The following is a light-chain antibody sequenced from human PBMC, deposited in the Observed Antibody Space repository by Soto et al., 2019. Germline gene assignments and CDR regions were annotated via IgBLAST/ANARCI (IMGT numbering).Light chain of an antibody. Sequence: QSALTQPASVSGSPGQSITISCTGTSSDVGAYKYVSWYQQHPGKAPKLMTYEVSNRPSGVSNRFSGSKSGNTASLTISGLQAEDEAVYYCSSYAGSSTVVFGGGTKLTVL. V-gene: IGLV2-14*01. CDR1: SSDVGAYKY. CDR2: EVS. CDR3: SSYAGSSTVV. J-gene: IGLJ2*01.